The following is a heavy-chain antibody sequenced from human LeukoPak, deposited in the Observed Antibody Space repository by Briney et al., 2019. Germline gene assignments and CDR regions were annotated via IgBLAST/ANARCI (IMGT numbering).Heavy chain of an antibody. Sequence: PGGSLRLSCAASGFTFSSYSMNWVRQAPGKGLEWVSYISSSGSTIYYADSEKGRFTISRDNAKNSLYLQMNSLRAEDTAVYYCARDGSIAVKNWFDPWGQGTLVTVSS. CDR3: ARDGSIAVKNWFDP. V-gene: IGHV3-48*04. J-gene: IGHJ5*02. CDR1: GFTFSSYS. D-gene: IGHD6-19*01. CDR2: ISSSGSTI.